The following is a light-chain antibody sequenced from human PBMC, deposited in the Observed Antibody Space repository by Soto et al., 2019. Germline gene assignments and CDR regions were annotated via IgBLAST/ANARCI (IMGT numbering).Light chain of an antibody. CDR3: PKYSSVIT. Sequence: DIQSTQSPSSLSASVGDRVTITCRASQVISSFLAWYQQKPGKVPKHLISAASTLQSGVPSRFSGSGSETDFTLTITSLQPEDVATYYCPKYSSVITFGQGTRLEIK. V-gene: IGKV1-27*01. CDR2: AAS. CDR1: QVISSF. J-gene: IGKJ5*01.